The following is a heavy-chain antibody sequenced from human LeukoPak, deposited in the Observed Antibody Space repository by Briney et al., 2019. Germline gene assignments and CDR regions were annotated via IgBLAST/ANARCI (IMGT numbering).Heavy chain of an antibody. D-gene: IGHD6-19*01. CDR3: ARSYSSGWYVGYYYYGMDV. CDR2: IYYSGST. V-gene: IGHV4-59*01. Sequence: PSETLSLTCTVSGGSIISYYWSWIRQPPGKGLDGIGYIYYSGSTNYTPSLKSRVTISVDTSKNQFSLKLSSVTAADTAVYYCARSYSSGWYVGYYYYGMDVWGQGTTVTVSS. CDR1: GGSIISYY. J-gene: IGHJ6*02.